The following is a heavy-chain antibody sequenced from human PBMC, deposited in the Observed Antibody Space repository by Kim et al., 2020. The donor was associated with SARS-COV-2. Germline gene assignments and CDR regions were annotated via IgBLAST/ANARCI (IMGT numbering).Heavy chain of an antibody. Sequence: ASVKVSCKASGYTFTSYGISWVRQAPGQGLEWMGWISAYNGNTNYAQKLQGRVTMTTDTSTSTAYMVLRSLRSDDTAVYYCARDYGYGSGSYYYYDMDVWGQGTTVTVSS. CDR2: ISAYNGNT. V-gene: IGHV1-18*01. CDR3: ARDYGYGSGSYYYYDMDV. J-gene: IGHJ6*02. D-gene: IGHD3-10*01. CDR1: GYTFTSYG.